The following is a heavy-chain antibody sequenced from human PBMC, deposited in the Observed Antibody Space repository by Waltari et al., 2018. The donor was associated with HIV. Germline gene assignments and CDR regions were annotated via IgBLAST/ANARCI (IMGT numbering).Heavy chain of an antibody. CDR2: IYYSGST. D-gene: IGHD3-10*01. Sequence: QVQLQESGPGLVKPSQTLSLTCTVSGGSISRGGYYWSWIRQHPGKGLEWIGYIYYSGSTYYNPSLKSLVTISVDTSKNQFSLKLSSVTAADTAVYYCARGTLLMVRGVDRFYGMDVWGQGTTVTVSS. CDR1: GGSISRGGYY. CDR3: ARGTLLMVRGVDRFYGMDV. J-gene: IGHJ6*02. V-gene: IGHV4-31*01.